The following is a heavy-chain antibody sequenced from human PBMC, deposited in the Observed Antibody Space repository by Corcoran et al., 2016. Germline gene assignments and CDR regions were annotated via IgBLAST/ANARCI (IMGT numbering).Heavy chain of an antibody. V-gene: IGHV1-46*01. J-gene: IGHJ4*02. CDR1: GYTFTSYY. CDR2: INPSGGST. D-gene: IGHD3-22*01. CDR3: ARGTYDSSCYWLGFDY. Sequence: QVQLVQSGAEVKKPGASVKVSCKASGYTFTSYYMHWVRQAPGQGLEWMGIINPSGGSTSYAQKFQGRVTMTRDTSTSTVYMELSSLRSEDTAVYYCARGTYDSSCYWLGFDYWGQGTLVTVSS.